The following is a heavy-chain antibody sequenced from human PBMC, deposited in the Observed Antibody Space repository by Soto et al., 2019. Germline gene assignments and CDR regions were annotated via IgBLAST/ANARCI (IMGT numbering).Heavy chain of an antibody. Sequence: QVQLVESGGGVVQPGRSLRLSCAASGFTFSSYGMHWVRQAPGKGLEWVAVISYDGSNKYYEDSVKGRFTISRDNSKNTLYLQMNGLRAEDTAVYYCANMYYYGSGSYGGAFDIWGQGTMVTVSS. J-gene: IGHJ3*02. CDR3: ANMYYYGSGSYGGAFDI. D-gene: IGHD3-10*01. CDR1: GFTFSSYG. V-gene: IGHV3-30*18. CDR2: ISYDGSNK.